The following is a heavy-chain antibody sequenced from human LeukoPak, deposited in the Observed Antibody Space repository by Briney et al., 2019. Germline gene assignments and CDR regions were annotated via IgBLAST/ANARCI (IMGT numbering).Heavy chain of an antibody. Sequence: RAAVKVSCKPSLYTLTSYVISSVPPAPREGVEWMGWISAFKGKTHYAQKLQGRVTMTTDTSTSTAYLELRSLRSDDTAVYYCARSPRLGRYGYGPWELAVSYFDYWGQGTLVTVSS. J-gene: IGHJ4*02. CDR2: ISAFKGKT. V-gene: IGHV1-18*01. CDR1: LYTLTSYV. CDR3: ARSPRLGRYGYGPWELAVSYFDY. D-gene: IGHD5-18*01.